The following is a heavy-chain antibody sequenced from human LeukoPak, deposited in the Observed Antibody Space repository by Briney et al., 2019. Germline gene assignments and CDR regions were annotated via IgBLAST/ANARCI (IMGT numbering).Heavy chain of an antibody. CDR1: GYTFTGYY. V-gene: IGHV1-2*02. Sequence: ASVKVSCKASGYTFTGYYMHWVRQAPGQGLEWMGWINPNSGGTNYAQKFQGMVTMTRDTSISTAYMELSRLRSNDTAVYYCARVSLYYDILTGYRAEYFQHWGQGTLVTVSS. CDR2: INPNSGGT. D-gene: IGHD3-9*01. CDR3: ARVSLYYDILTGYRAEYFQH. J-gene: IGHJ1*01.